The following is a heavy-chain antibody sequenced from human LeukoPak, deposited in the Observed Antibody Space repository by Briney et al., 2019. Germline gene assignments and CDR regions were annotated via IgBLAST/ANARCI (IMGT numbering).Heavy chain of an antibody. V-gene: IGHV1-2*02. CDR3: ARAILPSIAARPGYYYGMDV. CDR2: INPNSGGT. J-gene: IGHJ6*02. Sequence: ASVKVSCKASGYTFTGYYMHWVRQAPGQGLEWMGWINPNSGGTNYAQKFQGRVTTTRDTSISTAYMELSRLRSDDTAVYYCARAILPSIAARPGYYYGMDVWGQGTTVTVSS. CDR1: GYTFTGYY. D-gene: IGHD6-6*01.